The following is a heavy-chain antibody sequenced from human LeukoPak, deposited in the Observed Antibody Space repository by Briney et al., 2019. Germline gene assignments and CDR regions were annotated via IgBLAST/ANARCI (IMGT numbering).Heavy chain of an antibody. CDR2: ISSGSDTI. J-gene: IGHJ4*02. CDR3: ARPYCASTSCPTFEY. D-gene: IGHD2-2*01. V-gene: IGHV3-48*01. CDR1: GFAFSSYN. Sequence: PGGSLRLPCAASGFAFSSYNMNWVRQAPGKGLEWVSYISSGSDTIFYADSVKGRFTISRDNAKNSLYLQMNSLRAEDTAVYYCARPYCASTSCPTFEYWGQGTLVTVSS.